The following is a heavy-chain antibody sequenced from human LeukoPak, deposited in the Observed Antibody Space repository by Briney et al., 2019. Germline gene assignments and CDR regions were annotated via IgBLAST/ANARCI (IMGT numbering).Heavy chain of an antibody. V-gene: IGHV5-51*01. CDR1: GYSLTSYW. CDR3: ARLIGHCSGGSCFVFDY. Sequence: GESLKISCKGSGYSLTSYWIGWVRQMPGKGLEWMGIIYPGDSDTRYSPSFQGQVTISADKSISTAYLQWSSLKASDTAMYYCARLIGHCSGGSCFVFDYWGQGTLVTVSS. J-gene: IGHJ4*02. CDR2: IYPGDSDT. D-gene: IGHD2-15*01.